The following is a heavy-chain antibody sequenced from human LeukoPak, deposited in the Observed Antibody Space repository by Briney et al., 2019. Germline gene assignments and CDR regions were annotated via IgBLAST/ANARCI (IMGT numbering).Heavy chain of an antibody. CDR2: IRYDGSNK. V-gene: IGHV3-30*02. CDR1: GFTFSSYG. CDR3: AKAGYCSSTSCYNGPGDLDY. J-gene: IGHJ4*02. Sequence: GGSLRLSCVASGFTFSSYGMHWVRQAPGRGLEWVAFIRYDGSNKYYADSVKGRFTISRDNSKNTLYLQMNSLRAEDTAVYYCAKAGYCSSTSCYNGPGDLDYWGQGTLVTVSS. D-gene: IGHD2-2*02.